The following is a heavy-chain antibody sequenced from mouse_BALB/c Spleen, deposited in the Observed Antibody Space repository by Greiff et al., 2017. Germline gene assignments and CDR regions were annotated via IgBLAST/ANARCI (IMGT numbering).Heavy chain of an antibody. D-gene: IGHD1-1*01. CDR1: GYTFTSYW. CDR3: TREGDYYGSPFAY. CDR2: IYPGSGST. V-gene: IGHV1S22*01. Sequence: LQQPGSELVRPGASVKLSCKASGYTFTSYWMHWVKQRHGQGLEWIGNIYPGSGSTNYDEKFKSKGTLTVDTSSSTAYMHLSSLTSEDSAVYYCTREGDYYGSPFAYWGQGTLVTVSA. J-gene: IGHJ3*01.